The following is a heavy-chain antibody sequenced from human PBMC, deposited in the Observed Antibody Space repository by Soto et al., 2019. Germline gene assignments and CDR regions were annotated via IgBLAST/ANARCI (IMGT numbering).Heavy chain of an antibody. V-gene: IGHV4-34*01. CDR2: IDQSRGT. Sequence: QVQLQQWGAGLLKTSETLSLTCAVYGGTLNGYYWRWIRQPPGKGLAWIGEIDQSRGTNYNPSLKSRVSISLDTSNNHFSLKLRSVAAADSAVYYCAGGTLTATAATDYWGQGSLVTVSS. D-gene: IGHD6-13*01. J-gene: IGHJ4*02. CDR1: GGTLNGYY. CDR3: AGGTLTATAATDY.